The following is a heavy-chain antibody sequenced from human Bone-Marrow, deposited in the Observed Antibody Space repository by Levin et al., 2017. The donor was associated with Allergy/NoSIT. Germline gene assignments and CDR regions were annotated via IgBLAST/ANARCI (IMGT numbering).Heavy chain of an antibody. CDR3: TTAGEYCSSTSCYWFDP. CDR2: IKSKTDGGTT. V-gene: IGHV3-15*01. Sequence: GGSLRLSCAASGFTFSNAWMSWVRQAPGKGLEWVGRIKSKTDGGTTDYAAPVKGRFTISRDDSKNTLYLQMNSLKTEDTAVYYCTTAGEYCSSTSCYWFDPWGQGTLVTVSS. CDR1: GFTFSNAW. D-gene: IGHD2-2*01. J-gene: IGHJ5*02.